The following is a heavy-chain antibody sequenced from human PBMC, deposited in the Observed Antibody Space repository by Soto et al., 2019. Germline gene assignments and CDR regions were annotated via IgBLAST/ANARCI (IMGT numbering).Heavy chain of an antibody. D-gene: IGHD6-6*01. J-gene: IGHJ5*02. Sequence: QVQLQESGPGLVKPSETLSLTCTVSGGSISSYYWSWIRQPPGKGLEWIGYIYYSGSTNYNPSLKSRVTLSVDTSKNHFSLKLSSVTAADTAVYYCARDRRQLGWFDPWGQGTLVTVSS. V-gene: IGHV4-59*01. CDR1: GGSISSYY. CDR2: IYYSGST. CDR3: ARDRRQLGWFDP.